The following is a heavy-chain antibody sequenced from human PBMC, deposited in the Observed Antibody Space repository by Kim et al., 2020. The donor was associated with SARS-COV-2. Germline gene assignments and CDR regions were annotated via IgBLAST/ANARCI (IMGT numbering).Heavy chain of an antibody. J-gene: IGHJ4*02. CDR2: ISGSGGST. CDR1: GFTFSSYA. CDR3: AKAREPSGYFDWSDY. V-gene: IGHV3-23*01. D-gene: IGHD3-9*01. Sequence: GGSLRLSCAASGFTFSSYAMSWVRQAPGKGLEWVSAISGSGGSTYYADSVKGRFTISRDNSKNTLYLQMNSLRAEDTAVYYCAKAREPSGYFDWSDYWGQGTLVTVSS.